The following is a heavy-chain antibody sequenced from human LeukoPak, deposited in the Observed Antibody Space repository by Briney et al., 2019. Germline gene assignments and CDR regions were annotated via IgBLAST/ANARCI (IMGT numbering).Heavy chain of an antibody. V-gene: IGHV3-23*01. CDR1: GFTFSSYA. CDR2: IRGGGGST. D-gene: IGHD3-22*01. Sequence: QPGGSLRLSCAASGFTFSSYAMNWVRQAPGKGLEWVSGIRGGGGSTYYADSVKGRFTISRDNSKNTLYLQMNSLRAEDTAVYYCAKVHYYDSSGYYYYYYGMDVWGQGTTVTVSS. CDR3: AKVHYYDSSGYYYYYYGMDV. J-gene: IGHJ6*02.